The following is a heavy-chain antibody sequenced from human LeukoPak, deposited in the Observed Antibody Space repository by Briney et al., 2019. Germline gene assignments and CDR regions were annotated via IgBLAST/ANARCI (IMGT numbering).Heavy chain of an antibody. V-gene: IGHV3-73*01. D-gene: IGHD3-9*01. CDR2: IRTQANNDAT. Sequence: GGSLRLSCAASGFTFSDSAMHWVRQASGKGLEWLGRIRTQANNDATAYGASVKGRFIISRDDSRNTAYLQMNSLKTEDTAVYYCAGDYNSLTGLNYWGQGTPVTVSS. CDR3: AGDYNSLTGLNY. J-gene: IGHJ4*02. CDR1: GFTFSDSA.